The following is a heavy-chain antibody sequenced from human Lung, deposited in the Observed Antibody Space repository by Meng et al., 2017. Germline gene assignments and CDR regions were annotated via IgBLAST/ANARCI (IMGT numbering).Heavy chain of an antibody. CDR1: DYTFTGYG. V-gene: IGHV1-18*04. J-gene: IGHJ4*02. D-gene: IGHD3-10*01. CDR3: ARGTPGRSYSDF. CDR2: LGAHDGDR. Sequence: QVHPVQSGAEVKKPGASVKVSCKSSDYTFTGYGVSWVRQAPGQGLEWMAWLGAHDGDRSHAPRFQGRVTVTADRFTATSFMELRNLRYDDTAVYYCARGTPGRSYSDFWGQGTLVTVSS.